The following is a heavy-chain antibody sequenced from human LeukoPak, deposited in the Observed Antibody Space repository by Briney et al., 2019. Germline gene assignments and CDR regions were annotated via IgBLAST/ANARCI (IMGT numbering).Heavy chain of an antibody. CDR1: GGTFSSYA. CDR3: ATSNPTRGNWFDP. V-gene: IGHV1-69*05. J-gene: IGHJ5*02. CDR2: IIPIFGTA. Sequence: SVKVSRKASGGTFSSYAISWVRQAPGQGLEWMGRIIPIFGTANYAQKFQGRVTITTDESTSTAYMELSSLRSEDTAVYYCATSNPTRGNWFDPWGQGTLVTVSS. D-gene: IGHD2-15*01.